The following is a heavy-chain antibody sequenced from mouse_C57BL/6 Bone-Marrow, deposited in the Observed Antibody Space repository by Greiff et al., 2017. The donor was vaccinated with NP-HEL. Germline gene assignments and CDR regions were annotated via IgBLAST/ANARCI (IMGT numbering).Heavy chain of an antibody. CDR3: ARGKNDYAPWFAY. CDR1: GYTFTDYY. D-gene: IGHD2-4*01. V-gene: IGHV1-26*01. Sequence: EVQLQQSGPELVKPGASVKISCKASGYTFTDYYMNWVKQSHGKSLEWIGDINPNNGGTSYNQKFKGKATLTVDKSSSTAYMELRSLTSEDSAVYYCARGKNDYAPWFAYWGQGTLVTVSA. J-gene: IGHJ3*01. CDR2: INPNNGGT.